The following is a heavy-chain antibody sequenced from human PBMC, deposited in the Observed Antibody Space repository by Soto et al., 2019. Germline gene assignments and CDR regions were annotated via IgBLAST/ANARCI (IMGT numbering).Heavy chain of an antibody. CDR3: ARDVYGEIDY. CDR2: IYYSGST. V-gene: IGHV4-59*01. CDR1: GGSISSYY. J-gene: IGHJ4*02. D-gene: IGHD4-17*01. Sequence: SETLSLTCTVSGGSISSYYWSWIRQPPGKGLEWIGYIYYSGSTNYNPSLKSRVTISVDTSKNQFSLKLSSVAAADTAVYYCARDVYGEIDYWGQGTLVTAPQ.